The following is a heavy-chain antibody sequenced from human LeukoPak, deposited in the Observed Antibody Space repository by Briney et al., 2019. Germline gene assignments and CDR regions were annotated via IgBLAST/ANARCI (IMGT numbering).Heavy chain of an antibody. D-gene: IGHD1-1*01. CDR2: ISYDGSNK. CDR1: GFTFSSYA. V-gene: IGHV3-30-3*01. Sequence: PGGSLRLSCAASGFTFSSYAMHWVRQAPGKGLEWVAVISYDGSNKYYADSVKGRFTISRDNSKNTLYLQMNSLRAEDTAVYYCARDSDDGRTYYYYYMDVWGKGTTVTVSS. J-gene: IGHJ6*03. CDR3: ARDSDDGRTYYYYYMDV.